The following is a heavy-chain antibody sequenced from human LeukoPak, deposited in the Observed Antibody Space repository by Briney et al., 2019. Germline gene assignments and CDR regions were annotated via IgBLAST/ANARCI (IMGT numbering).Heavy chain of an antibody. CDR2: IYYGGST. CDR3: ASADGYKIDY. Sequence: SETLSLTCTVSGDSISGSSYYWGWISQPPGKGLEWIGNIYYGGSTYYNPSLKSRVSISVDTSNNQFSLKVSSVTAADTAVYYCASADGYKIDYWGQGTLVTVSS. J-gene: IGHJ4*02. V-gene: IGHV4-39*01. D-gene: IGHD5-24*01. CDR1: GDSISGSSYY.